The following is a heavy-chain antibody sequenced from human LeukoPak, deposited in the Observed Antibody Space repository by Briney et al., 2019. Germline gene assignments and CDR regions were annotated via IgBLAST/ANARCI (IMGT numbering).Heavy chain of an antibody. Sequence: GGPLRLSCAASGFTFSDYYMSWIRQAPGKGLEWVSYISSNTSYTNYAGSVKGRFTISRDNAKNSLYLQMNSLRAEDTAVYYCATDRSSSSWFDYWGQGTLVTVSS. CDR1: GFTFSDYY. V-gene: IGHV3-11*05. CDR3: ATDRSSSSWFDY. CDR2: ISSNTSYT. J-gene: IGHJ4*02. D-gene: IGHD6-13*01.